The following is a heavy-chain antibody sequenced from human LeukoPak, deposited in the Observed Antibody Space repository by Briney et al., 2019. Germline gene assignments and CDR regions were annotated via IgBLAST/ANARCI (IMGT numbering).Heavy chain of an antibody. D-gene: IGHD7-27*01. Sequence: PSETLSLTCTVSGGSISSYHWSWIRQPPGKGLEWIGFFYYSGSTNYNPSLKSRVTISVDTSKNQFSLKLSSVTAADTAVYYCASGELGFVDYWGQGTLVTVSS. J-gene: IGHJ4*02. V-gene: IGHV4-59*08. CDR3: ASGELGFVDY. CDR2: FYYSGST. CDR1: GGSISSYH.